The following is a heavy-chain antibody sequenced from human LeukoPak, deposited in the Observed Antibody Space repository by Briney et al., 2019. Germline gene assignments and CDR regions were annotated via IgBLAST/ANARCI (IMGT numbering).Heavy chain of an antibody. CDR3: AREELRYSSGSSHSYFDY. D-gene: IGHD6-19*01. Sequence: GGSLRLSCAASGFTFSSYEMNWVRQAPGKGLEWVSYISSSGSTIYYADSVKGRFTLSRDNAKNSLYLQMDSLRAEDTAVYYCAREELRYSSGSSHSYFDYWGQGTLVTVSS. J-gene: IGHJ4*02. CDR1: GFTFSSYE. V-gene: IGHV3-48*03. CDR2: ISSSGSTI.